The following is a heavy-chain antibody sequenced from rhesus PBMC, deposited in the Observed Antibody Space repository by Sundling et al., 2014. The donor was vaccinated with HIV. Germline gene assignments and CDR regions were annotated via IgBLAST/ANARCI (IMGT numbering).Heavy chain of an antibody. CDR1: GFTFDDYA. D-gene: IGHD1-1*01. CDR3: TKYTITNYFDY. Sequence: EVQLVESGGGLVQPGGSLRLSCAASGFTFDDYAMSWVRQAPGKGLEWISRISWNSGTIYYADSVKGRFTISRDNAKNSLFLQMDRLRAEDTAVYYCTKYTITNYFDYWGQGVLVTVSS. V-gene: IGHV3-134*01. CDR2: ISWNSGTI. J-gene: IGHJ4*01.